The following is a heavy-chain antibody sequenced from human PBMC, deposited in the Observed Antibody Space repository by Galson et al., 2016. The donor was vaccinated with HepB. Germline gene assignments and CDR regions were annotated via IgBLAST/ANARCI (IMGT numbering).Heavy chain of an antibody. D-gene: IGHD3-9*01. V-gene: IGHV3-74*01. CDR2: INNDGSST. Sequence: SLRLSCAASGFTSSNHWMHWVRQAPGKGLVWVSYINNDGSSTTYADSVKGRFTISRDNAKNTMFLQMNSLRAEDTAVYYCARDTKSDILTGFNWLDLWGQGALVTVSS. CDR3: ARDTKSDILTGFNWLDL. CDR1: GFTSSNHW. J-gene: IGHJ5*02.